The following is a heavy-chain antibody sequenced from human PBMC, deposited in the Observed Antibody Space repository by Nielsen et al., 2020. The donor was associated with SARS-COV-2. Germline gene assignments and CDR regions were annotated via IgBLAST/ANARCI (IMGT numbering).Heavy chain of an antibody. D-gene: IGHD3-3*01. CDR2: INPSGSGT. CDR3: AGGADFWSGTQKYYMDV. V-gene: IGHV3-74*01. CDR1: GFTFSSTW. Sequence: GVLKISCSASGFTFSSTWMDWVRQAPGQGLVWVSRINPSGSGTAYVDSVKGRFAVSRDNAENTVVLQIHSLRVEDTAVYYCAGGADFWSGTQKYYMDVWGKGTTVTVSS. J-gene: IGHJ6*03.